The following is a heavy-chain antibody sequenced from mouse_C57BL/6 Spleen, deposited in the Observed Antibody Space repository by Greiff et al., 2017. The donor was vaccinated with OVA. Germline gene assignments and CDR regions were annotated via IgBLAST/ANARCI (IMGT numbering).Heavy chain of an antibody. CDR3: TRSEGYFDV. V-gene: IGHV1-50*01. CDR2: IDPSDSYT. CDR1: GYTFTSYW. Sequence: QVQLQQPGAELVKPGASVKLSCKASGYTFTSYWMQWVKQRPGQGLEWIGEIDPSDSYTNYNQKFKGKATLPVDTSSSTAYMQLSSLTSEDSAVYYCTRSEGYFDVWGTGTTVTVSS. J-gene: IGHJ1*03.